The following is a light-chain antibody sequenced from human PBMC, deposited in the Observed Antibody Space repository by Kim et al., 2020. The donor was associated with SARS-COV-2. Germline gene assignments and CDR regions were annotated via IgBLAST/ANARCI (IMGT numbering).Light chain of an antibody. CDR2: KDN. CDR3: QSTDSSVTWV. CDR1: ELPKQY. J-gene: IGLJ3*02. V-gene: IGLV3-25*03. Sequence: SYELTQPPSVSVSPGQTARITCSGDELPKQYAYWYQQKPGQAPVLVIYKDNERPSGIPERFSGSSSGTMVTLTIRGVQAEDEADYYCQSTDSSVTWVFGG.